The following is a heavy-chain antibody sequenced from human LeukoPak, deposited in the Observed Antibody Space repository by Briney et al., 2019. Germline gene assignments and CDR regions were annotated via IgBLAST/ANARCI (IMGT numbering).Heavy chain of an antibody. V-gene: IGHV3-23*01. CDR3: AKATDDFWSGYPIFDY. D-gene: IGHD3-3*01. Sequence: PGGSLRLSCAASGFIFNRYAMSWVRQAPGKGLEWVSAISGSGGSTYYADSVKGRFTISRDTSKNTLYLQMNSLKAEDMAVYYCAKATDDFWSGYPIFDYWGQGTLVTVSS. CDR1: GFIFNRYA. J-gene: IGHJ4*02. CDR2: ISGSGGST.